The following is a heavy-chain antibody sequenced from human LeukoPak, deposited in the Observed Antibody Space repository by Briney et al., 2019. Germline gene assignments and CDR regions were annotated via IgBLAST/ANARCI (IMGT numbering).Heavy chain of an antibody. CDR2: ISWDGGST. J-gene: IGHJ4*02. CDR1: GFTFDDYA. CDR3: AKGGRYYDSSGYYFDY. Sequence: GGSLRLSCAASGFTFDDYAMHWVRQAPGKGLEWVSLISWDGGSTYYADSVKGRFTISRDNSKNSLYLQMNSLRAEDTALYYCAKGGRYYDSSGYYFDYWGQGTLVTVSS. V-gene: IGHV3-43D*03. D-gene: IGHD3-22*01.